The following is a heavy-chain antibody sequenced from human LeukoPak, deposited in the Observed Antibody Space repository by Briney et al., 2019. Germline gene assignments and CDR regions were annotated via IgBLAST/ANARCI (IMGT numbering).Heavy chain of an antibody. CDR2: INPSGGST. Sequence: ASVKVSCKASGYTFTSYYMHWVRQAPGQGLEWMGIINPSGGSTSYAQKFQGRVTMTKDTSTSTVYMELSSLRSEDTAVYYCARCGEPSYDILTGYSRFDYWGQGTLDTVSS. J-gene: IGHJ4*02. V-gene: IGHV1-46*01. D-gene: IGHD3-9*01. CDR1: GYTFTSYY. CDR3: ARCGEPSYDILTGYSRFDY.